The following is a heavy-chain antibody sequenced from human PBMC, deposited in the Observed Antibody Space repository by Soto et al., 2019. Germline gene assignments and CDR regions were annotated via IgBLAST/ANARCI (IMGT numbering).Heavy chain of an antibody. CDR2: IYYSGST. D-gene: IGHD6-13*01. V-gene: IGHV4-31*03. J-gene: IGHJ4*02. CDR3: ARGKEVPRENIAAAGTVYDY. Sequence: QVQLQESGPGLVKPSQTLSLTCTVSGGSISSGGYYWSWIRQHPGKGLEWIGYIYYSGSTYYNPSLKSRVTISVDTSKNQFSLKLSSVTAADTAVYYCARGKEVPRENIAAAGTVYDYWGQGTLVTVSS. CDR1: GGSISSGGYY.